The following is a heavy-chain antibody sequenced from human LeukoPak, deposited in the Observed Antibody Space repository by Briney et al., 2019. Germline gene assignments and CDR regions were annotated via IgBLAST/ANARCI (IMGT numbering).Heavy chain of an antibody. CDR1: GGSFSGYY. CDR2: INHSGST. V-gene: IGHV4-34*01. Sequence: SETLSLTCAVYGGSFSGYYWSWIRQPPGKGLEWIGEINHSGSTNYNPSLKSRVTISVDTSKNQFSLKLSSVTAADTAVYYCVRRRIVVVPAAISYFDYWGQGTLVTVSS. CDR3: VRRRIVVVPAAISYFDY. J-gene: IGHJ4*02. D-gene: IGHD2-2*02.